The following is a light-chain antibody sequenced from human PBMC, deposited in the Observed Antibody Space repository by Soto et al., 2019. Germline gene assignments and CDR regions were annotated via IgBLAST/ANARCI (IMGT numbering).Light chain of an antibody. CDR3: SSYTGNPSYV. V-gene: IGLV2-14*01. J-gene: IGLJ1*01. CDR1: SSDIGGHNA. Sequence: QSALTQPASVSGSPGHSITISCTGTSSDIGGHNAVSWYQQYSGEAPRLLIYDVTSRAAGVSNRFSGSKSGNTASLTISGLQAEDEADYYCSSYTGNPSYVFGTGTRSPS. CDR2: DVT.